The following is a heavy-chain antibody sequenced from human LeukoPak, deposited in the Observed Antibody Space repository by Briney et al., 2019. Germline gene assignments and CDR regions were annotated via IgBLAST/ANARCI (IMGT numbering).Heavy chain of an antibody. CDR2: IIPIFGTA. CDR3: ARDRPCSSTSCYGINWFDP. D-gene: IGHD2-2*01. V-gene: IGHV1-69*13. CDR1: GGTFSSYA. Sequence: ASVKDSCKASGGTFSSYAISWVRQAPGQGLGWMGGIIPIFGTANYAQKFQGRVTITADESTSTAYMELSSLRSEDTAVYYCARDRPCSSTSCYGINWFDPWGQGTLVTVPS. J-gene: IGHJ5*02.